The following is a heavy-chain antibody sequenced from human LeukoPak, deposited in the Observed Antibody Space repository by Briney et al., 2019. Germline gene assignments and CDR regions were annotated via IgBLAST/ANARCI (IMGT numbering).Heavy chain of an antibody. D-gene: IGHD1-26*01. CDR3: ARHGLGAGNDY. CDR1: GGSISSSSYY. CDR2: IYYSGST. Sequence: SETLSLTCTVSGGSISSSSYYWGWIRQPPGKGLEWIGSIYYSGSTYYNPSLKSRVSISVDTSKNQFSLKLSSVTAADTAVYYCARHGLGAGNDYWGQGTLVTVSS. V-gene: IGHV4-39*07. J-gene: IGHJ4*02.